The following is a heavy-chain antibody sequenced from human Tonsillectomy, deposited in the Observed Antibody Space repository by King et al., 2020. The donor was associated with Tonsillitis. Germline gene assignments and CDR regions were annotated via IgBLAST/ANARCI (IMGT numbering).Heavy chain of an antibody. V-gene: IGHV3-30-3*01. CDR2: ISYDGSNK. CDR3: ARDITVVRGDYYFGMDL. CDR1: GFTFSSYA. D-gene: IGHD4-23*01. Sequence: VQLVESGGGVVQPGRSLRLSCAASGFTFSSYAMHWVRQAPGKGLAWVAVISYDGSNKYYEDSVKGRFTISRDNSKNTLYMQMNSLRAEDTAVYYCARDITVVRGDYYFGMDLWGQGTAVTVSS. J-gene: IGHJ6*02.